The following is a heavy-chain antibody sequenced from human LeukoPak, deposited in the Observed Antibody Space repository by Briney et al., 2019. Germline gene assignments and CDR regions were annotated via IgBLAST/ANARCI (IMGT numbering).Heavy chain of an antibody. D-gene: IGHD3-22*01. Sequence: PSETLSLTCTVSGGSISSSSYYWGWVRQPPGKGLEWIGSIYYSGNTHYNPSLKSRVTISVDTSKNQFSLKLSSVTAADTAVYYCASQSPIVVAIFDYWGQGTLVTVSS. CDR2: IYYSGNT. CDR1: GGSISSSSYY. V-gene: IGHV4-39*01. J-gene: IGHJ4*02. CDR3: ASQSPIVVAIFDY.